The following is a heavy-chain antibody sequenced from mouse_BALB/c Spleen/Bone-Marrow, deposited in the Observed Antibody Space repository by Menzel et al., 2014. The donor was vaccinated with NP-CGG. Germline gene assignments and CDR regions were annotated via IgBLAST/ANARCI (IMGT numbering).Heavy chain of an antibody. D-gene: IGHD2-1*01. CDR3: TRREGNYAFAY. CDR2: IYPSDSYT. CDR1: GYTFTSYW. J-gene: IGHJ3*01. Sequence: QVQLQQSGAELVRPGASVKLSCKASGYTFTSYWINWVKQRPGQGLEWIGSIYPSDSYTNYNQKFKDKATLTVDKSSSTAYMQLSSPTSENSAVYYCTRREGNYAFAYWGQGTLVTVSA. V-gene: IGHV1-69*02.